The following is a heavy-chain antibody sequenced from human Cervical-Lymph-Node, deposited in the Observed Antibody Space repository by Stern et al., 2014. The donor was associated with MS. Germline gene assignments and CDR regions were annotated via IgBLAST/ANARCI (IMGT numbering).Heavy chain of an antibody. V-gene: IGHV1-69*01. Sequence: DQLVESGAEVKKPGSSVRVSCKASGGTFSSFAISWVRQAPGHGLEWMGGIIPIFDTANYAQKFQGRVTITADASTSTAYMELKRLRSEDTAVYYCASSVGELTPETVWGQGTTVTVFS. CDR2: IIPIFDTA. D-gene: IGHD3-10*01. J-gene: IGHJ6*02. CDR1: GGTFSSFA. CDR3: ASSVGELTPETV.